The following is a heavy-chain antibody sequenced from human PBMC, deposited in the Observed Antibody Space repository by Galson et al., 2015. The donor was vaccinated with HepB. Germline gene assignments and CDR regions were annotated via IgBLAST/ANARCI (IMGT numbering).Heavy chain of an antibody. J-gene: IGHJ4*02. Sequence: SLRLSCAASGFTFSSYAMHWVRQAPGKGLEWVAVISYDGSNKYYADSVKGRFTISRDNSKNTLYLQMNSLRAEDTAVYYCARDPVRDGYNYSDFDYWGQGTLVTVSS. CDR1: GFTFSSYA. CDR3: ARDPVRDGYNYSDFDY. V-gene: IGHV3-30-3*01. D-gene: IGHD5-24*01. CDR2: ISYDGSNK.